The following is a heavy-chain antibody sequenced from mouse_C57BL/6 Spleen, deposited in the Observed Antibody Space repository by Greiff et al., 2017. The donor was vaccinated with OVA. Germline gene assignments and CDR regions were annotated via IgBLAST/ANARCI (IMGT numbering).Heavy chain of an antibody. V-gene: IGHV1-55*01. CDR1: GYTFTSYW. D-gene: IGHD1-1*01. J-gene: IGHJ1*03. CDR3: ASEGITTDWYFDV. CDR2: IYPGSGST. Sequence: QVQLQPGAELVKPGASVKMSCKASGYTFTSYWITWVKQRPGQGLEWIGDIYPGSGSTNYNEKFKSKATLTVDTSSSTAYMQLSSLTSEDSAVYYCASEGITTDWYFDVWGTGTTVTVSS.